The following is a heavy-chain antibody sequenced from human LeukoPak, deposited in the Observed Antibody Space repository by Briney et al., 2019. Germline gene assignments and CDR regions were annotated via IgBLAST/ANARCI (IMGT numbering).Heavy chain of an antibody. CDR2: IYTSGST. J-gene: IGHJ6*03. CDR3: ARDLGGSHYYYYYYMDV. V-gene: IGHV4-4*07. Sequence: SETLSLTCTVSGGSISSYYWSWIRQPAGKGLEWIGRIYTSGSTNYSPSLKSRVTMSVDTSKNQFSLKLSSVTAADTAVYYCARDLGGSHYYYYYYMDVWGKRTTVTVSS. CDR1: GGSISSYY. D-gene: IGHD2-15*01.